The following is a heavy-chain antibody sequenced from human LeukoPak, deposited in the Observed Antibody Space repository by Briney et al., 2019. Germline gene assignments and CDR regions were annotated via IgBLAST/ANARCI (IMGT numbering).Heavy chain of an antibody. CDR2: IYPGDSDT. D-gene: IGHD2-2*01. J-gene: IGHJ5*02. CDR3: ARQRRVRGYCSSTSCPRGWFDP. V-gene: IGHV5-51*01. Sequence: GESLKISCKGSGYSFTSYWIGWVRQMPGKGLEWMGIIYPGDSDTRYSPSFQGQVTISADKSISTAYLQWSSLKASDTAMYYCARQRRVRGYCSSTSCPRGWFDPWGQGTLVTVSS. CDR1: GYSFTSYW.